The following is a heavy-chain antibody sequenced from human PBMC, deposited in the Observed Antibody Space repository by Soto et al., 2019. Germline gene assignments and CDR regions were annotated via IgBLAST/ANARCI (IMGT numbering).Heavy chain of an antibody. J-gene: IGHJ4*02. CDR2: IYYSGST. Sequence: TSETLSLTCTVSGGSISSNSYYWDWIRQPPGKGLEWIGSIYYSGSTSFNPSLKSRVTISVDTSKNQFSLKLSSVTAADTAVYYCARRYYDILSGYSNYFDYWGQGTLVTAPQ. CDR3: ARRYYDILSGYSNYFDY. V-gene: IGHV4-39*01. D-gene: IGHD3-9*01. CDR1: GGSISSNSYY.